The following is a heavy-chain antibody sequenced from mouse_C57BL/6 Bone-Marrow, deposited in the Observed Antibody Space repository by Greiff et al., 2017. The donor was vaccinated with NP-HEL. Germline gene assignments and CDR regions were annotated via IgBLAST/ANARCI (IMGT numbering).Heavy chain of an antibody. J-gene: IGHJ4*01. Sequence: EVKLQESGGGLVKPGGSLKLSCAASGFTFSDYGMHWVRQAPEKGLEWVAYISSGSSTIYYADTVKGRFTISRDNAKNTLFLQMTSLRSEDTAMCYCARRYRGLYYYAMDYWGQGTSVTVSS. D-gene: IGHD2-12*01. CDR2: ISSGSSTI. CDR3: ARRYRGLYYYAMDY. CDR1: GFTFSDYG. V-gene: IGHV5-17*01.